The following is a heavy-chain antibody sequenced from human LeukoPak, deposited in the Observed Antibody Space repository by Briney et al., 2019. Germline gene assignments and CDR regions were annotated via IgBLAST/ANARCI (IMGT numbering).Heavy chain of an antibody. CDR3: ARGVSDIVTAYGLYYFDY. Sequence: SETLSLTCTVSGDSISSSCWSWIRQPAGKGLEWMGRICTSGSTNYIPPLKSRVTISVDKSKNQFSLKLNSVAAADTAVYYCARGVSDIVTAYGLYYFDYWGQGTLVTVSS. CDR2: ICTSGST. CDR1: GDSISSSC. D-gene: IGHD3-9*01. J-gene: IGHJ4*02. V-gene: IGHV4-4*07.